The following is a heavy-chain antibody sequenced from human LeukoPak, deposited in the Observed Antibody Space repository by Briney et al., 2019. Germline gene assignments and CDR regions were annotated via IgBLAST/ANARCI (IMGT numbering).Heavy chain of an antibody. CDR2: IDWDDDK. D-gene: IGHD5-18*01. V-gene: IGHV2-70*11. CDR3: ARIRYDVDTAMAFDY. J-gene: IGHJ4*02. CDR1: GFSLSTSGMC. Sequence: SGPALVKPTQTLTLTCTFSGFSLSTSGMCVSWIRQPPGKALEWLARIDWDDDKYYSTSLKTRLTTSKDTSKNQVVLTMTNMDPVDTATYYCARIRYDVDTAMAFDYWGQGTLVTVSS.